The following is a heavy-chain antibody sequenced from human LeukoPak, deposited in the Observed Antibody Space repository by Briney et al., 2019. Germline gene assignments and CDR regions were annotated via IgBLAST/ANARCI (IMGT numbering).Heavy chain of an antibody. D-gene: IGHD3-3*01. CDR3: ARGRGSGYYPNPFDY. Sequence: SETLSLTCAVYGGSFSGYYWSWIRQPPGKGLEWIGEINHSGSTNYNPSLKSRVTMSVDTSKNQFSLKLSSVTAADTAVYYCARGRGSGYYPNPFDYWGQGTLVTVSS. J-gene: IGHJ4*02. CDR2: INHSGST. V-gene: IGHV4-34*01. CDR1: GGSFSGYY.